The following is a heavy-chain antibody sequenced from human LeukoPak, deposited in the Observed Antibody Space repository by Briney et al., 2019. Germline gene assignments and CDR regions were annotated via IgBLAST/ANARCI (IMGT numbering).Heavy chain of an antibody. J-gene: IGHJ4*02. V-gene: IGHV3-53*01. CDR3: AKGIIGDNSCYSALAY. CDR1: GVIVSRNF. CDR2: MYAGGTT. Sequence: GGPLRLSCAASGVIVSRNFMSWVRQAPGKGLQWVAIMYAGGTTDYSESVRGRFHISRDTSNNTLSLQMNSLRAEDTAVYYCAKGIIGDNSCYSALAYWGQGTLVTDSS. D-gene: IGHD2-15*01.